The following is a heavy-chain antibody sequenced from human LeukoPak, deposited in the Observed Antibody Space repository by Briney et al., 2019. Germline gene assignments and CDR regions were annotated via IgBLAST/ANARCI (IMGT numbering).Heavy chain of an antibody. Sequence: PSETPSLTCTVSGGSISSSSYYWGWIRQPPGKGLEWIGSIYYSGSTYYNPSLKSRVTISVDTSKSQFSLKLSSVTAADTAVYYCACSESYMDVWGKGTTVTVSS. D-gene: IGHD3-10*02. CDR2: IYYSGST. J-gene: IGHJ6*03. V-gene: IGHV4-39*05. CDR3: ACSESYMDV. CDR1: GGSISSSSYY.